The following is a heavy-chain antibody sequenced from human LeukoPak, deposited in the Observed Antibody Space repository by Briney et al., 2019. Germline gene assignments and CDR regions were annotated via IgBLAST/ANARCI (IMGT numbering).Heavy chain of an antibody. CDR2: INPNSGGT. CDR1: GYTFTSYA. V-gene: IGHV1-2*02. Sequence: EASVKVSCKASGYTFTSYAMNWVRQAPGQGLEWMGWINPNSGGTNYAQKFQGRVTMTRDTSISTAYMELSRLRSDDTAVYYCARGGEITKGMNYFDYWGQGTLVTVSS. J-gene: IGHJ4*02. D-gene: IGHD5-24*01. CDR3: ARGGEITKGMNYFDY.